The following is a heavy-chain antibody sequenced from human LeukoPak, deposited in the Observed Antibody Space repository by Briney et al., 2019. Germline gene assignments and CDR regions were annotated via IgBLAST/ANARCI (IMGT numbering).Heavy chain of an antibody. CDR3: ARDPDYYDDSGYT. Sequence: NAPETLSLTCTVSGGSVSSNRFYWGWIRQPTGKGLDWIGSMYYNGGTYYNPSLKSRVTISADTYKNQVSLKLSSVTAADTAVYYCARDPDYYDDSGYTWGQGTLVTVSS. D-gene: IGHD3-22*01. CDR1: GGSVSSNRFY. CDR2: MYYNGGT. V-gene: IGHV4-39*07. J-gene: IGHJ5*02.